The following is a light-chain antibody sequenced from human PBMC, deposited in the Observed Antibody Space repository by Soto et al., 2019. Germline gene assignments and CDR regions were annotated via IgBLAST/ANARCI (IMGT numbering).Light chain of an antibody. CDR2: DAS. CDR3: QQSWT. V-gene: IGKV1-5*01. Sequence: DIQMTQSPSTLSASVGDRVTITCRASQSISSWLAWYQQKPGKAPKLLIYDASSLESGVPSRCSGSGSATEFTLTISSLQPDDVATYYFQQSWTFGNGTKVAIK. CDR1: QSISSW. J-gene: IGKJ1*01.